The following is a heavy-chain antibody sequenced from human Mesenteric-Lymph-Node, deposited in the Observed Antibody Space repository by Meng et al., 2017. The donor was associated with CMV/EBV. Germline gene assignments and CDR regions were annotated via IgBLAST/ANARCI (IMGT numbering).Heavy chain of an antibody. J-gene: IGHJ6*02. CDR3: ARASYYYFSLDV. CDR1: SGSVSNNNYY. Sequence: GSLRLSCNVSSGSVSNNNYYWTWIRQPPGKGLEWIGYVYYSGSINYNPSLKSRVTISVDTSKNQFSLNLTYVTAADTAIYYCARASYYYFSLDVWGQGTTVTVSS. V-gene: IGHV4-61*01. CDR2: VYYSGSI.